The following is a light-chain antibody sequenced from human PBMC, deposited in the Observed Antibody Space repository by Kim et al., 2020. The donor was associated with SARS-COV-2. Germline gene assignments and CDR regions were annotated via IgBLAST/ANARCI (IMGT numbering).Light chain of an antibody. J-gene: IGLJ2*01. Sequence: MSCTGTRSDIGVYDYDPWYPQHPGKVPNVMIYAVSKRTSGVPDRFSGTKSGNTASMTVSGLQAEDEADYYCGSYADTNTLIFGGGTQLTVL. V-gene: IGLV2-8*01. CDR1: RSDIGVYDY. CDR3: GSYADTNTLI. CDR2: AVS.